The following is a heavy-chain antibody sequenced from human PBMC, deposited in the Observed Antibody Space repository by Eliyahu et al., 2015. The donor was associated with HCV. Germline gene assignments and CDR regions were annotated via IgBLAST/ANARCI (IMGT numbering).Heavy chain of an antibody. CDR1: GGSISSYY. CDR2: IYYSGST. Sequence: QVQLQESGPGLVKPSETLSLTCTVSGGSISSYYWSWIRQPPGKGLEWIGYIYYSGSTNYNPSLKSRVTISVDTSKNQFSLKLSSVTAADTAVYYCARGTGYDFWSGYPNWFDPWGQGTLVTVSS. D-gene: IGHD3-3*01. J-gene: IGHJ5*02. CDR3: ARGTGYDFWSGYPNWFDP. V-gene: IGHV4-59*01.